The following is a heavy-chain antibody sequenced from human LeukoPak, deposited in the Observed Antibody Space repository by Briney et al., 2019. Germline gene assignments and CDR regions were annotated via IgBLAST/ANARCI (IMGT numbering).Heavy chain of an antibody. D-gene: IGHD6-19*01. Sequence: SETLSLTCIVSGDSIRNSGWSWGWIRQPPGKGLEWIGTMPYDENVSDNEIPSYNPSLKRRVTISADTSKNQLSLKVNSVTAADTAVYCCASQWYSSGSANWFDPWGQGTLVTVSS. CDR1: GDSIRNSGWS. V-gene: IGHV4-39*01. CDR3: ASQWYSSGSANWFDP. CDR2: MPYDENVSDNEIP. J-gene: IGHJ5*02.